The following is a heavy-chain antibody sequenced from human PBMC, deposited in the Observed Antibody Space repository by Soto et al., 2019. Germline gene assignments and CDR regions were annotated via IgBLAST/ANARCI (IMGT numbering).Heavy chain of an antibody. CDR3: ARSKEARGPVKNYYYSYKDV. D-gene: IGHD6-6*01. CDR2: ISADNGDT. V-gene: IGHV1-18*01. Sequence: QVQLVQSGAEVKKPVASVKVSCEAFGYTFTSYGISWVRQALGQGLEWMGWISADNGDTNYAQKLQGRVTMTTDTSTSTAYMELRSLRCDDTPVYYCARSKEARGPVKNYYYSYKDVLRKGTTVTVSS. CDR1: GYTFTSYG. J-gene: IGHJ6*03.